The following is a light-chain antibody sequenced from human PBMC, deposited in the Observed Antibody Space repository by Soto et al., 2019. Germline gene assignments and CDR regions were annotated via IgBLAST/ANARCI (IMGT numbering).Light chain of an antibody. Sequence: DIQMTQSPSTLSASVGDRVTITCRASQSISSWLAWYQQKPGKAPKLLIYKASSLESGVPSRFSGSGSGTEFTLTISSLQPDDVATYYCQQYKSYPFTFGPGTKVDIK. V-gene: IGKV1-5*03. CDR2: KAS. CDR3: QQYKSYPFT. J-gene: IGKJ3*01. CDR1: QSISSW.